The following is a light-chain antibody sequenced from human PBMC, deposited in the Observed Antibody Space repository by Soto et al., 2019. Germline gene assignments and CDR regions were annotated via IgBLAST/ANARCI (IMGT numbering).Light chain of an antibody. CDR3: QTWGTGIEV. J-gene: IGLJ3*02. V-gene: IGLV4-69*01. CDR1: SGHSSYG. CDR2: LNSDGSH. Sequence: QLVLTQSPSASASLGASVKLTCTLSSGHSSYGIAWHQQQPEKGPRFLMKLNSDGSHGKGDGIPDRFSGSSSGAERYLTISSLQFEDEADYYCQTWGTGIEVFGGGTKLTVL.